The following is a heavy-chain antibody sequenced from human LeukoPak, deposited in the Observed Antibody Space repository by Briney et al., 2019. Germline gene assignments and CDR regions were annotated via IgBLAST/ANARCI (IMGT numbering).Heavy chain of an antibody. Sequence: GGSLRLSCAASGFTFDDYAMHWVRQAPGKGLEWASGISWNSGSIGYADSVKGRFTISRDNAKNSLYLQMNSLRAEDTALYYCAKDTGASIAGGSYYYYGMDVWGRGTTVTVSS. CDR1: GFTFDDYA. D-gene: IGHD6-6*01. J-gene: IGHJ6*02. CDR2: ISWNSGSI. CDR3: AKDTGASIAGGSYYYYGMDV. V-gene: IGHV3-9*01.